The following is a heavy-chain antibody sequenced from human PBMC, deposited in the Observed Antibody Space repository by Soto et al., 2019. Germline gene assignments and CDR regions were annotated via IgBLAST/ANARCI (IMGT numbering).Heavy chain of an antibody. CDR3: ARDPDNKSGVSGGSRLGANNWFDP. Sequence: GWSLRLSCAASGFTFSSYAMHWVRQAPGKGLEWVAVISYDGSNKYYADSVKGRFTISRDNSKNTLYLQMNSLRAEDTAVYYCARDPDNKSGVSGGSRLGANNWFDPWGQGTLVTVSS. V-gene: IGHV3-30-3*01. CDR2: ISYDGSNK. J-gene: IGHJ5*02. D-gene: IGHD2-15*01. CDR1: GFTFSSYA.